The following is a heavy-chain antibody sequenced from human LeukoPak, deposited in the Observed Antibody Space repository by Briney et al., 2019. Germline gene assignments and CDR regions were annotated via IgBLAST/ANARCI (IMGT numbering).Heavy chain of an antibody. Sequence: PGGSLRLSCAASGFTLSIYTMSWVRHAPRKGLEWVSAISGSGGSTYYAHSVKGRFTISRDNSKNTLYLQMHSLRAEDTAVYYCAKGSTEYYYDSSGYSAAFDIWGQGTMVTVSS. CDR2: ISGSGGST. D-gene: IGHD3-22*01. J-gene: IGHJ3*02. CDR1: GFTLSIYT. CDR3: AKGSTEYYYDSSGYSAAFDI. V-gene: IGHV3-23*01.